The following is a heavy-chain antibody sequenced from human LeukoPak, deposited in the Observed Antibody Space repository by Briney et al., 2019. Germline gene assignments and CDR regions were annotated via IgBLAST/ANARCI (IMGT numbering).Heavy chain of an antibody. CDR3: ARDGRDSYFDY. D-gene: IGHD2-21*02. J-gene: IGHJ4*02. CDR2: ISSSGSTI. V-gene: IGHV3-48*03. Sequence: GGSLRLSCAASGFTFSSYEMNWVRQAPGKGLEWVSYISSSGSTIYYADSVKGRFTISRDNAKNSLYLQMNSLRAEETAVDYCARDGRDSYFDYWGQGTLVTVSS. CDR1: GFTFSSYE.